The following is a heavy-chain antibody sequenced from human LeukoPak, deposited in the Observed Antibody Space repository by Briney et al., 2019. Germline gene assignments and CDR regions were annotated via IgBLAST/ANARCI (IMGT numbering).Heavy chain of an antibody. V-gene: IGHV1-8*03. J-gene: IGHJ5*02. Sequence: ASVKVSCKASGYTFTSYDINWVRQATGQGLEWMGWMNPNSGNTGYAQKFQGRVTITRNTSISTAYMELSSLRSDDTAVYYCARIFYGDYAGGNWFDPWGQGTLVTVSS. D-gene: IGHD4-17*01. CDR2: MNPNSGNT. CDR3: ARIFYGDYAGGNWFDP. CDR1: GYTFTSYD.